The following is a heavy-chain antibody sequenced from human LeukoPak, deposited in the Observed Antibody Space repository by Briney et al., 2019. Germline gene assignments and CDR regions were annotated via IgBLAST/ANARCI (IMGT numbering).Heavy chain of an antibody. V-gene: IGHV3-43*02. J-gene: IGHJ4*02. CDR2: ISGDGGIT. CDR3: AKDIGGYSGYDLGY. D-gene: IGHD5-12*01. CDR1: GFIFDEYT. Sequence: GGSLRLSCAASGFIFDEYTMHWVRQAPGKGLEWVSLISGDGGITSYADSVKGRFTISRDNSENSLYLQMNSLRIEDTALYYCAKDIGGYSGYDLGYWGQGTLVTVSS.